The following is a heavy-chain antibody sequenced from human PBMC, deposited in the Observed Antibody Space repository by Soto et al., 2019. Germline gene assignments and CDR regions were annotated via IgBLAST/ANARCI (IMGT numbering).Heavy chain of an antibody. Sequence: GGSLRLSCAASGFTFSSYAMHWVRQAPGKGLEWVAVISYDGSNKYYADSVKGRFTISRDNSKNTLYLQMNSLRAEDTAVYYCARDQTRRDGYNRGAFDIWGQGTMVTVSS. J-gene: IGHJ3*02. CDR3: ARDQTRRDGYNRGAFDI. CDR1: GFTFSSYA. V-gene: IGHV3-30-3*01. D-gene: IGHD5-12*01. CDR2: ISYDGSNK.